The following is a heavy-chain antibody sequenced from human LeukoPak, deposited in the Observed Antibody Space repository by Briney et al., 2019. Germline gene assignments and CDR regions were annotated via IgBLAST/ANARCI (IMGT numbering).Heavy chain of an antibody. J-gene: IGHJ4*02. CDR2: ISYDGSNK. Sequence: GGSLRLSCAASGFTFSSYAMHWVRQAPGKGLEWVAVISYDGSNKYYADSVKGRFTISRDNSKNTLYLQMNSLRAEDTAVYYCARSYSSSWYEDVDYWGQGTLVTASS. D-gene: IGHD6-13*01. CDR1: GFTFSSYA. CDR3: ARSYSSSWYEDVDY. V-gene: IGHV3-30*04.